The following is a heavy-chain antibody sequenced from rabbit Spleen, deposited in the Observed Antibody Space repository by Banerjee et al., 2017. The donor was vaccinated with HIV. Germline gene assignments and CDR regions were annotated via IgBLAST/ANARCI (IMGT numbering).Heavy chain of an antibody. CDR3: VRDQAGYAGYGPWYFNL. CDR2: IDPVFGTT. Sequence: QEQLVESGGGLVQPGGSLKLSCKASGLDFSSYGVSWVRQGPGKGLEWIGYIDPVFGTTYYASWVNGRFTISRHNAQNTLYLQLNSLTAADTATYFCVRDQAGYAGYGPWYFNLWGQGTLVTVS. CDR1: GLDFSSYG. V-gene: IGHV1S47*01. J-gene: IGHJ4*01. D-gene: IGHD7-1*01.